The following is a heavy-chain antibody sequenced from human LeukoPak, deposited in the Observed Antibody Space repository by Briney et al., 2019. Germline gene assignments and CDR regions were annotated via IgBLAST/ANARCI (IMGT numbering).Heavy chain of an antibody. CDR2: ISSSSSYI. V-gene: IGHV3-21*01. CDR3: ARPDTAMVRGYYFDY. J-gene: IGHJ4*02. CDR1: GFTFSSYS. Sequence: GGSLRLSCAASGFTFSSYSMNWVRQAPGKGLVWVSSISSSSSYIYYADSVKGRFTISRDNAKNSLYLQMNSLRAEDTAVYYCARPDTAMVRGYYFDYWGQGTLVTVSS. D-gene: IGHD5-18*01.